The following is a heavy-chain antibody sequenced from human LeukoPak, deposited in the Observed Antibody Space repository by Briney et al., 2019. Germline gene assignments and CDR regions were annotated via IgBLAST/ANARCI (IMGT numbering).Heavy chain of an antibody. CDR1: GYTFTGYY. V-gene: IGHV1-2*02. CDR3: ARAVNYDILTGYYGDIDY. D-gene: IGHD3-9*01. J-gene: IGHJ4*02. Sequence: ASVKVSCKASGYTFTGYYMHWVRQAPGQGLEWMGWINPNSGGTNYAQKFQGRVTMTRDTSISTAYMELSRLRSDDTAVYYCARAVNYDILTGYYGDIDYWGQGTLVTVSS. CDR2: INPNSGGT.